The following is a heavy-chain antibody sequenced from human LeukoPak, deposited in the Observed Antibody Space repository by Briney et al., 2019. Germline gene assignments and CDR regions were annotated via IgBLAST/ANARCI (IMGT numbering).Heavy chain of an antibody. CDR3: ARLVAGTYMDV. Sequence: SETLSLTCTVSGGSINSYHWSWTRQPPGKGLEWIGYIYYSGSTNYNPSLKSRVTITVDTSKNQFSLKLSSVTAADTAVYYCARLVAGTYMDVWGQGTTVTVSS. CDR2: IYYSGST. V-gene: IGHV4-59*08. CDR1: GGSINSYH. J-gene: IGHJ6*02. D-gene: IGHD6-19*01.